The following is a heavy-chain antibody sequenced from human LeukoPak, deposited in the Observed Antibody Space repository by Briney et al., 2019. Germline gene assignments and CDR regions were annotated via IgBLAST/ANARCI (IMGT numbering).Heavy chain of an antibody. CDR2: ISSSSTTI. J-gene: IGHJ4*02. Sequence: PGGSLRLSCAASGFTFSSYSMNWVRQAPGKGLEWVSYISSSSTTIYYADSVKGRFTISRDNAQNSLYLQMNSLRAEDTAVYYCARNSITIFGVVTNWGQGTLVTVSS. CDR1: GFTFSSYS. V-gene: IGHV3-48*01. D-gene: IGHD3-3*01. CDR3: ARNSITIFGVVTN.